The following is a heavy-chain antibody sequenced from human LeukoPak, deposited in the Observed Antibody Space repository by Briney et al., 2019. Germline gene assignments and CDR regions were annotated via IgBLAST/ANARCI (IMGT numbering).Heavy chain of an antibody. D-gene: IGHD3-16*01. CDR1: GFAFSSYW. CDR2: INHKGNVN. J-gene: IGHJ6*02. V-gene: IGHV3-7*03. Sequence: GGSLRLSCAASGFAFSSYWMNWARQAPGKGLEWVASINHKGNVNYYVDSVKGRFTISRDNAKNSLYLQMSNLRAEDTAVYFCARGGGLDVWGQGATVTVSS. CDR3: ARGGGLDV.